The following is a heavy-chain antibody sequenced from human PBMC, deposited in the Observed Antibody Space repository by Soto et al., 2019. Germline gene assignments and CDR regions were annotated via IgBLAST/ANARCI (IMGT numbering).Heavy chain of an antibody. J-gene: IGHJ6*02. CDR3: ARVLEAPRVDYYGTDV. CDR2: INPNSGGT. CDR1: GYTFTGYY. D-gene: IGHD1-1*01. V-gene: IGHV1-2*02. Sequence: GASVKVSCKASGYTFTGYYMHWVRQAPGQGLEWMGWINPNSGGTNYAQKFQGRVTMTRDTSISTAYMELSRLRSDDTAVYYCARVLEAPRVDYYGTDVWGQDTTFTNSS.